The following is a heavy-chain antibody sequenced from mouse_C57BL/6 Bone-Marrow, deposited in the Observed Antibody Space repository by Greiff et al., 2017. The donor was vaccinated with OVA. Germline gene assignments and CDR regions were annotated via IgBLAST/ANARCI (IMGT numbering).Heavy chain of an antibody. V-gene: IGHV14-4*01. J-gene: IGHJ1*03. CDR2: IDPENGDT. CDR3: TTVVPWYFDV. D-gene: IGHD1-1*01. CDR1: GFNIKDDY. Sequence: VQLKESGAELVRPGASVKLSCTASGFNIKDDYMHWVKQRPEQGLEWIGWIDPENGDTEYASKFQGTATITADTSSNTAYLQLSSLTSEDTAVYYCTTVVPWYFDVWGTGTTVTVSS.